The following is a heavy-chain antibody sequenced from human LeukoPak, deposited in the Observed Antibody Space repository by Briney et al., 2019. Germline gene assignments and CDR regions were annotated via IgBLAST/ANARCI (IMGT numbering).Heavy chain of an antibody. CDR1: GYTFTDYY. V-gene: IGHV1-2*02. CDR2: INPNSGDT. Sequence: ASVKVSCKASGYTFTDYYINWVRQAPGQGLEWIGWINPNSGDTNYAQQFQGRLTMTRDTSISTAYMELSRLRSDDTAVYYCARVKTMIIVVSLFDYWGQGTLVTVSS. CDR3: ARVKTMIIVVSLFDY. J-gene: IGHJ4*02. D-gene: IGHD3-22*01.